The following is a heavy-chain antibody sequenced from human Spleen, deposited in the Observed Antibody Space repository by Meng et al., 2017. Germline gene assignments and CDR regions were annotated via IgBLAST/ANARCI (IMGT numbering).Heavy chain of an antibody. Sequence: QVQLQQWGAGLLKPSETLSLTCAVYGGSFSGYYWSWIRQPPGKGLEWIGEINHSGSTNYNPSLKSRVTISVDTSKNQCSLKLSSVTAADTAVYYCASLQDSIEYFDYWGQGTLVTVSS. J-gene: IGHJ4*02. V-gene: IGHV4-34*01. CDR2: INHSGST. CDR1: GGSFSGYY. CDR3: ASLQDSIEYFDY. D-gene: IGHD2-15*01.